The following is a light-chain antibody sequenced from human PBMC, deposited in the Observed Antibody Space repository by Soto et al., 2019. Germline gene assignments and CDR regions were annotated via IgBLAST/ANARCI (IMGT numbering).Light chain of an antibody. V-gene: IGKV1-9*01. CDR1: QGISNY. J-gene: IGKJ4*01. CDR2: IAS. CDR3: QYLNSFLVT. Sequence: QLTRSPSSLTSSIANIVAFAFRASQGISNYLAWYQQKPGKAPKLLIYIASTLPGGVPSRFSGSGSGKDFSLTISSLQPEDVASYYCQYLNSFLVTSGGGPRWIS.